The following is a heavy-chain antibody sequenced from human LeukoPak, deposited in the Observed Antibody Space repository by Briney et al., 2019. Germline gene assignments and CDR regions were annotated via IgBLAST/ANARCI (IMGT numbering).Heavy chain of an antibody. CDR2: ISASGDGS. Sequence: GGSLRLSCAASGFTFSSYAINWVRQAPGKGLEWVSSISASGDGSYYALSVKGRFTISRDNSKHTLFLQMNSMRAEDTAVYYCTSSITRVTPRFFDFWGQGALVIVSS. CDR1: GFTFSSYA. CDR3: TSSITRVTPRFFDF. V-gene: IGHV3-23*01. D-gene: IGHD6-6*01. J-gene: IGHJ4*02.